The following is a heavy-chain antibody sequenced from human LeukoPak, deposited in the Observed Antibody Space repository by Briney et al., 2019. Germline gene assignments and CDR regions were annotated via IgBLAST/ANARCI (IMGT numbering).Heavy chain of an antibody. CDR1: GYTFTNYD. D-gene: IGHD3-9*01. V-gene: IGHV1-2*02. CDR3: ARDLCKYYDILTGYCPFDY. J-gene: IGHJ4*02. CDR2: INPNSGGT. Sequence: GASVKVSCKAFGYTFTNYDIHWVRQAPGQGLEWMGWINPNSGGTNYAQKFQGRVTMTRDTSISTAYMELSRLRSDDTAVYYCARDLCKYYDILTGYCPFDYWGQGTLVTVSS.